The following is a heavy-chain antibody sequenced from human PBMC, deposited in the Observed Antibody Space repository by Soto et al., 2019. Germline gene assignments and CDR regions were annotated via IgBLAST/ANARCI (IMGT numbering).Heavy chain of an antibody. CDR1: GGAFSNFF. J-gene: IGHJ4*02. Sequence: ASVKVSWKGSGGAFSNFFISWVLQAPGQGLEWMGGDIPIFGTANYAQKFQGRVTIIADESTGTTYMELTSLRSEDTAVYYCARAPILVGETTYENYFDYWGQGTLVTVSS. V-gene: IGHV1-69*13. D-gene: IGHD2-21*01. CDR2: DIPIFGTA. CDR3: ARAPILVGETTYENYFDY.